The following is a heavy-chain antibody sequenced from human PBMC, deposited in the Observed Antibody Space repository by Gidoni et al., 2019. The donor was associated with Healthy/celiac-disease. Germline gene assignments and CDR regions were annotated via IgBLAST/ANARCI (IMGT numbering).Heavy chain of an antibody. CDR1: GYTLTSYG. Sequence: QVQLVQSGAGVKKPGASVQVSFTASGYTLTSYGISWVRQAPGQGLEWMGWISAYNGNTNDAQKLQGRVTMTTDTSTSTAYMELRSLRSDDTAVYYCARGVDSSSVITTYYYYGMDVWGQGTTVTVSS. CDR2: ISAYNGNT. J-gene: IGHJ6*02. V-gene: IGHV1-18*01. CDR3: ARGVDSSSVITTYYYYGMDV. D-gene: IGHD6-13*01.